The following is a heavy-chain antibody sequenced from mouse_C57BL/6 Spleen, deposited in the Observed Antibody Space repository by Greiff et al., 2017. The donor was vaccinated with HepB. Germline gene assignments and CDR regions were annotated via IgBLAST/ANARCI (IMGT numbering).Heavy chain of an antibody. J-gene: IGHJ4*01. CDR2: ISSGSSTI. CDR3: ARRGLSSYYAMDY. Sequence: EVKVVESGGGLVKPGGSLKLSCAASGFTFSDYGMHWVRQAPEKGLEWVAYISSGSSTIYYADTVKGRFTISRDNAKNTLFLQMTSLSSEDTAMYDCARRGLSSYYAMDYWGQGTSVTVSS. D-gene: IGHD1-1*02. CDR1: GFTFSDYG. V-gene: IGHV5-17*01.